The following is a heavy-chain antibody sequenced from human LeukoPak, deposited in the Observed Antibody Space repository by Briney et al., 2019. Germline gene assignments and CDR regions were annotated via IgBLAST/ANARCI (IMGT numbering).Heavy chain of an antibody. J-gene: IGHJ5*02. CDR2: MNPNSGNT. CDR1: GYTFTSYD. D-gene: IGHD3-3*01. Sequence: ASVEVSCKASGYTFTSYDINWVRQATGQGLEWMRWMNPNSGNTGYAQKFQGRVTMTRNTSISTAYMELSSLRSEDTAVYYCARGRSHDFWSGYYLWGQGTLVTVSS. CDR3: ARGRSHDFWSGYYL. V-gene: IGHV1-8*01.